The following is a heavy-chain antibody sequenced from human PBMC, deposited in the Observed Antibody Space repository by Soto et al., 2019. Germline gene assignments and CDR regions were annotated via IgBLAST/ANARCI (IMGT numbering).Heavy chain of an antibody. J-gene: IGHJ6*02. D-gene: IGHD4-17*01. CDR1: GYSFTSYW. CDR3: ARHKVEMTTVTTRYYYGMDV. V-gene: IGHV5-51*01. Sequence: GESLKISCKGSGYSFTSYWIGWVRQMPGKGLEWMGIIYPGDSDTRYSPSFQGQVTISADKSISTAYLQWSSLKASDTAMYYCARHKVEMTTVTTRYYYGMDVWGQGTTVTVSS. CDR2: IYPGDSDT.